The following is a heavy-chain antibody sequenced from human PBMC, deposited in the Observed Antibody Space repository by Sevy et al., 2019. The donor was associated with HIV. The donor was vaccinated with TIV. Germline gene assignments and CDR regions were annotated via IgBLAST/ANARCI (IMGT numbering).Heavy chain of an antibody. CDR2: ISGSGDNT. CDR3: SKDLRWDCASTNCYLFDY. D-gene: IGHD2-2*01. Sequence: GGSLRLSCAASGFTFSTYAMNWVRQAPGKGLEWVSAISGSGDNTYYADSVKGRFTITRDNSKNTQDLQMNSLRAEDTAVYYCSKDLRWDCASTNCYLFDYWGQGTLVTVSS. CDR1: GFTFSTYA. J-gene: IGHJ4*02. V-gene: IGHV3-23*01.